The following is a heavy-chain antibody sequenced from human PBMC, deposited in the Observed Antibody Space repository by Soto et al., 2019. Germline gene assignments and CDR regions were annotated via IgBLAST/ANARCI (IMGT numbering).Heavy chain of an antibody. D-gene: IGHD6-13*01. CDR3: ATLVAAAGTIHYYYYMDV. CDR2: FDPEDGET. CDR1: GYTLTELS. J-gene: IGHJ6*03. Sequence: AASVKVSCKVSGYTLTELSMHWVRQAPGKGLEWMGGFDPEDGETIYAQKFQGRVTMTEDTSTDTTYIELSSLRSEDTAVYYCATLVAAAGTIHYYYYMDVWGKGTTVTVSS. V-gene: IGHV1-24*01.